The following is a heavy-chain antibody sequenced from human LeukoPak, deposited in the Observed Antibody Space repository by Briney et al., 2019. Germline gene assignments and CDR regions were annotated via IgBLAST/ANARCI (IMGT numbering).Heavy chain of an antibody. D-gene: IGHD3-9*01. J-gene: IGHJ4*02. CDR2: ISYDGSNK. CDR1: GFTFSSYG. CDR3: AKSLVFDCLSPFDY. V-gene: IGHV3-30*18. Sequence: GGSLRLSCAASGFTFSSYGMHWVRRAPGKGLEWVAVISYDGSNKYYADSVKGRFTISRDNAKKSLYLQMNSLRAEDTALYYCAKSLVFDCLSPFDYWGQGTLVTVSS.